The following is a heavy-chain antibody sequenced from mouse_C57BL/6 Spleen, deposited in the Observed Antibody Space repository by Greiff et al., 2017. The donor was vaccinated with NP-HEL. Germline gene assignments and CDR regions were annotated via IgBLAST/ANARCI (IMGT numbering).Heavy chain of an antibody. V-gene: IGHV14-2*01. J-gene: IGHJ4*01. CDR1: GFNIKDYY. D-gene: IGHD2-3*01. CDR3: AREEGWLLSYAMDY. CDR2: IDPEDGET. Sequence: EVKLMESGAELVKPGASVKLSCTASGFNIKDYYMHWVKQRTEQGLEWIGRIDPEDGETKYAPKFQGKATITAATSSNPAYLQLSSLTSEDTAVYYCAREEGWLLSYAMDYWGQGTSVTVSS.